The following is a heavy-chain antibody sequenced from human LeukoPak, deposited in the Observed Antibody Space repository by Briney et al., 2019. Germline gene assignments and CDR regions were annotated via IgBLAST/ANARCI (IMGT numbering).Heavy chain of an antibody. CDR2: IYHGGST. V-gene: IGHV4-30-2*06. J-gene: IGHJ5*02. Sequence: TSQTLSLTCTVSGASITTGAYYWTYIRQSPGKDLEWIGYIYHGGSTYYNPSLKSRVTISIDRPKNQFSLRLTSVTAADTAVYYCARINYYGSGLDLWGQGALVTVSS. CDR1: GASITTGAYY. D-gene: IGHD3-10*01. CDR3: ARINYYGSGLDL.